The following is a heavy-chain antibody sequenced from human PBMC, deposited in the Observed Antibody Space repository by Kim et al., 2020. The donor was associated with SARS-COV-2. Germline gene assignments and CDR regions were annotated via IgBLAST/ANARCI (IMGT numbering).Heavy chain of an antibody. V-gene: IGHV4-34*01. J-gene: IGHJ4*02. D-gene: IGHD2-15*01. Sequence: NYNPSLKSRVTISVDTSKNQFSLKLSSVTAADTAVYYCARGGRIRRWSGVFGFAYCGQ. CDR3: ARGGRIRRWSGVFGFAY.